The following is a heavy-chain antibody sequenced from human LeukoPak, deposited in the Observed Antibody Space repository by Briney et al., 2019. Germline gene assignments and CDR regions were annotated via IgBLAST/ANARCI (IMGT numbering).Heavy chain of an antibody. Sequence: GASVKVSCKASGYTFTSYDMHWVRQAPGQGLEWMGMINPIGGSTSYAQKFQGRVTITRDTSTSTVYMELSSLRSEDTAVYYCARGVRYFDWLQDYYYHGRDVWGQGTTVTVSS. V-gene: IGHV1-46*01. CDR2: INPIGGST. D-gene: IGHD3-9*01. CDR1: GYTFTSYD. J-gene: IGHJ6*02. CDR3: ARGVRYFDWLQDYYYHGRDV.